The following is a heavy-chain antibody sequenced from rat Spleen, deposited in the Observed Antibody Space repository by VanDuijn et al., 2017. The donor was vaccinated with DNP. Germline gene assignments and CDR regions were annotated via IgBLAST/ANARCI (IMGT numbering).Heavy chain of an antibody. CDR2: ISSDGSHT. CDR3: ATHRGY. V-gene: IGHV5-7*01. CDR1: GFTFSDYN. Sequence: EVQLVETGGGLVQPGRSLKLSCAASGFTFSDYNMAWVRQAPKKGLDWVASISSDGSHTYYRDSVKGRFTISRDNPKSTLYLQMDSLRSEDTATYYCATHRGYWGQGVMVTVSS. J-gene: IGHJ2*01.